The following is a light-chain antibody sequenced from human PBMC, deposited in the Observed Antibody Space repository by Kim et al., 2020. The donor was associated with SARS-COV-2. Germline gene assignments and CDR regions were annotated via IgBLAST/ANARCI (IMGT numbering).Light chain of an antibody. Sequence: SYELTQPPSVSVAPGKTATITCGGDNVGSKSVHWYQQKTGLAPVRVIFDDRDRPPGLSERFSGSNSGSTATLTISGVEAGDEADYYCEVWESDTDHYVFG. V-gene: IGLV3-21*01. CDR2: DDR. CDR1: NVGSKS. CDR3: EVWESDTDHYV. J-gene: IGLJ1*01.